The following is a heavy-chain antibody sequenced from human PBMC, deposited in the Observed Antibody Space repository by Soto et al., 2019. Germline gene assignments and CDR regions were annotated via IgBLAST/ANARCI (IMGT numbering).Heavy chain of an antibody. D-gene: IGHD3-10*01. V-gene: IGHV3-23*01. CDR1: GFTFSSYA. CDR2: ISGSGGST. CDR3: AKWGMTAVKTLNMYYYGSGSYYSPFFGY. J-gene: IGHJ4*02. Sequence: GGSLRLSCAASGFTFSSYAMSWVRQAPGKGLEWVSAISGSGGSTYYADSVKGRFTISRDNSKNTLYLQMNSLRAEDTAVYYSAKWGMTAVKTLNMYYYGSGSYYSPFFGYWGQGTLVTVSS.